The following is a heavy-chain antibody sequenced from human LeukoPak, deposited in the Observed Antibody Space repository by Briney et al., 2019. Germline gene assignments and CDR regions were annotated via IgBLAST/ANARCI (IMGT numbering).Heavy chain of an antibody. V-gene: IGHV1-69*13. J-gene: IGHJ4*02. Sequence: GASVKVSCKASGGTFSSYAISWVRQAPGQGLEWMGVIIPIFGTANYAQKFQGRVMITADESTSTAYMELSSLRSEDTAVYYCASGVNYDYVWGSYRGIYYFDYWGQGTLVTVSS. CDR3: ASGVNYDYVWGSYRGIYYFDY. CDR1: GGTFSSYA. D-gene: IGHD3-16*02. CDR2: IIPIFGTA.